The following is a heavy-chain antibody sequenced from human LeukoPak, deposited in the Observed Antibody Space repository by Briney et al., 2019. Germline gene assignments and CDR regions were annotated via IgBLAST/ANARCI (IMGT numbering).Heavy chain of an antibody. CDR3: ARQIGYCSDGNCYFDY. Sequence: GGSRRLSCATSGFTFISYAMAWVGQAPGKGLEWVSSISTGGGSTYSADSVKGRFTTSRDKSKNTLFLQMNSLRAEDTAVYHCARQIGYCSDGNCYFDYWGQGTLATVSS. D-gene: IGHD2-15*01. J-gene: IGHJ4*02. CDR1: GFTFISYA. V-gene: IGHV3-23*01. CDR2: ISTGGGST.